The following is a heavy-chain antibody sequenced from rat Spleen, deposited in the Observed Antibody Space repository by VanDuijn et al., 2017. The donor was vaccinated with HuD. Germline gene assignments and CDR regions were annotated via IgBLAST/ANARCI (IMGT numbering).Heavy chain of an antibody. CDR2: INSAGST. J-gene: IGHJ2*01. Sequence: EVQLQESGPGLVKPSQSLSLTCSVTGYSITSSYSWNWIRKFPGNKLEWMGYINSAGSTNYNPSLKSKISISRDTSKNQFFLQVNSVTTEDTATYYCARVDGGSFDYWGQGVMVTVSS. D-gene: IGHD1-11*01. CDR3: ARVDGGSFDY. V-gene: IGHV3-3*01. CDR1: GYSITSSYS.